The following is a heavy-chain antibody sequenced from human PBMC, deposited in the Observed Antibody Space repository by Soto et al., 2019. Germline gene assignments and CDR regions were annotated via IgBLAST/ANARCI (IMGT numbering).Heavy chain of an antibody. V-gene: IGHV5-51*01. CDR3: ERRGYRSGWRHYFDY. CDR1: GYSFTNYW. D-gene: IGHD6-19*01. J-gene: IGHJ4*02. CDR2: IYPHDSHT. Sequence: PGESLKISCEGSGYSFTNYWIGWVLQMPGKGLEWMGFIYPHDSHTIYNTSFPGQVTISADKSISTAYLKWSSLKASDTAMYYCERRGYRSGWRHYFDYWGQGTLVTVSS.